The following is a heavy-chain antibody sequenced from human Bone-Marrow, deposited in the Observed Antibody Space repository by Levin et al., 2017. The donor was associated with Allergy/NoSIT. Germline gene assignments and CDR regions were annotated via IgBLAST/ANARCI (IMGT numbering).Heavy chain of an antibody. CDR3: TTDPMVQGVIITSRGGANWFDP. Sequence: GGSLRLSCAASGFTFSNAWMSWVRQAPGKGREWVGRIKSKTDGGTTDYAAPVKGRFTISRDDSKNTLYLQMNSLKTEDTAVYYCTTDPMVQGVIITSRGGANWFDPWGQGTLVTVSS. CDR2: IKSKTDGGTT. CDR1: GFTFSNAW. J-gene: IGHJ5*02. D-gene: IGHD3-10*01. V-gene: IGHV3-15*01.